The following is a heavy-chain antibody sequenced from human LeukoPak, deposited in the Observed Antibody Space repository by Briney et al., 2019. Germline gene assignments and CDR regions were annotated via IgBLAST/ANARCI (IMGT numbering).Heavy chain of an antibody. CDR2: IYPGDSDT. CDR3: ASGSYPEYFQH. Sequence: GESLKISCKGFGYGFTNYWIGWVRQMPGKGLEWMGIIYPGDSDTRYSPSFQGQVTISADKSISTAYLQWSSLKASDTAMYYCASGSYPEYFQHWGQGTLVTVSS. D-gene: IGHD1-26*01. V-gene: IGHV5-51*01. J-gene: IGHJ1*01. CDR1: GYGFTNYW.